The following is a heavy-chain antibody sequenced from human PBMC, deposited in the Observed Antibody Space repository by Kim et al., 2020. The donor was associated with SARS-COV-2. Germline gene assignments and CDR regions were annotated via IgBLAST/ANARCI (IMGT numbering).Heavy chain of an antibody. D-gene: IGHD1-26*01. CDR3: ARGGWNTGSYWARAWFDP. V-gene: IGHV1-69*13. Sequence: SVKVSCKASGGTFSSYAINWVRQAPGQGLEWMGGIIPIFGTANYAQKFQGRVTITADESTSTAYMELSSLRSDDTAVYYCARGGWNTGSYWARAWFDPWGQGTLVTVSS. J-gene: IGHJ5*02. CDR1: GGTFSSYA. CDR2: IIPIFGTA.